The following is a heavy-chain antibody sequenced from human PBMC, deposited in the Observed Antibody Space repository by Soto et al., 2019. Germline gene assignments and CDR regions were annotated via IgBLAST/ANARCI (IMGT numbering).Heavy chain of an antibody. CDR2: IQNDGSRI. CDR3: GSQGKVGGVVQQH. D-gene: IGHD3-16*01. V-gene: IGHV3-74*01. J-gene: IGHJ4*02. CDR1: GITFSTYW. Sequence: EVELVESGGGLVQPGGSLRLSCAASGITFSTYWMYWVSHAPGKGLVWVSRIQNDGSRIGYADSVQGRFTISRDSASNTLYLQMNSLRAEDTAVYYCGSQGKVGGVVQQHWGQGTLVTVSS.